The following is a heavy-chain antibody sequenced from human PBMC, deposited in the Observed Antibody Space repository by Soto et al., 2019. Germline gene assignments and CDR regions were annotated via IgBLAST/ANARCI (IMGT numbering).Heavy chain of an antibody. Sequence: QVQLQESGPGLVKASQTLSLTCTVSGASVNSGDYYWSWVRQPPGRGLEWIGYIHYSETIYYNPSLKSRVQTSVETFKNQFSLEVSSVTAADTAVYFCARAHRYYDYPNIWGQGTTVTVSS. J-gene: IGHJ3*02. V-gene: IGHV4-30-4*01. CDR1: GASVNSGDYY. D-gene: IGHD3-22*01. CDR2: IHYSETI. CDR3: ARAHRYYDYPNI.